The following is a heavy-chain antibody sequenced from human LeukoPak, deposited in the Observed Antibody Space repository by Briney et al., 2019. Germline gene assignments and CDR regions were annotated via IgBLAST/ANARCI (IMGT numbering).Heavy chain of an antibody. CDR1: GFTFSSYA. CDR3: AGRAVAGFDY. Sequence: PGRSLRLSCAASGFTFSSYAMHWVRQAPGKGLEWVAVISYDGSNKYYADSVKGRFTISRDNSKNTLYLRMNSLRAEDTAVYYCAGRAVAGFDYWGQGTLVTVSS. V-gene: IGHV3-30*04. CDR2: ISYDGSNK. D-gene: IGHD6-19*01. J-gene: IGHJ4*02.